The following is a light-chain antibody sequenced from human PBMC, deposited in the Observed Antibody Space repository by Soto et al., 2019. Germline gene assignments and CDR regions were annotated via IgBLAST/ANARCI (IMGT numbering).Light chain of an antibody. V-gene: IGLV2-8*01. CDR2: GVN. J-gene: IGLJ2*01. CDR1: SSDVGGYNY. CDR3: SSYAGSNTVV. Sequence: QSALTQPPSASGSPGQSVTISCTGTSSDVGGYNYVSWYQQYPGKAPKLMIYGVNKRPSGVPDRFSGSKSGNTASLTVSGLQAEDEADYYCSSYAGSNTVVFGGGTKLTVL.